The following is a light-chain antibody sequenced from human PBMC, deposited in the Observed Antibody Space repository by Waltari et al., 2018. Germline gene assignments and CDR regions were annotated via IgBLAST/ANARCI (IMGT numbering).Light chain of an antibody. CDR3: QQYGTSPYT. CDR2: GAS. V-gene: IGKV3-20*01. Sequence: EIVLTQSPGTLSLSPGERVTLSCRASQSVRSTYLAWYQQKPGQAPRLLIYGASTRATGIPDRFSGSGSGTDFTLTISRLDPEDLAVYYCQQYGTSPYTFGQGTKLEI. J-gene: IGKJ2*01. CDR1: QSVRSTY.